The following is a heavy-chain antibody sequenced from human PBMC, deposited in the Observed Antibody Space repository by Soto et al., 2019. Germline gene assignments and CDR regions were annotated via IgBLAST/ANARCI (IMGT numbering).Heavy chain of an antibody. CDR1: RVAFSKFI. CDR2: IIPIFGTA. Sequence: QAQLEQSGGEVKKPGSSVNVSCKASRVAFSKFIVTWVRQAPGLGLEWVGGIIPIFGTANYAQKFQGRVTITADEYTSTSYMEVNNLRSEDTAVYYCAKVRYSSPMGYYYGMDVWGQGTTVTVSS. D-gene: IGHD6-19*01. J-gene: IGHJ6*02. CDR3: AKVRYSSPMGYYYGMDV. V-gene: IGHV1-69*01.